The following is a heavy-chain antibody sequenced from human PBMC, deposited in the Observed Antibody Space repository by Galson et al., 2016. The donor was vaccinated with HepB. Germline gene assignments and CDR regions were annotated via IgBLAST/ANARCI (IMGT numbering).Heavy chain of an antibody. V-gene: IGHV3-30*18. CDR3: AKGPTSYVYGMDV. D-gene: IGHD1-26*01. Sequence: SLRLSCAASGFTFTTHGMHWVRQAPGKGLEWVAVISYDGSNKYYADSVKGRFTISRDNSKNTLYLQMNSLRADDMAVYYCAKGPTSYVYGMDVRGQGTLVTVPS. J-gene: IGHJ6*02. CDR2: ISYDGSNK. CDR1: GFTFTTHG.